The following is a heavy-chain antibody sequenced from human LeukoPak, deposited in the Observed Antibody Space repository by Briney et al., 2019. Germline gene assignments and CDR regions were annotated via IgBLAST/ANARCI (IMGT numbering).Heavy chain of an antibody. CDR3: ARATEFGDYYFDY. Sequence: SETLSLTCTVSGGSMSSYYWTWIRQPPGKGLEWIGYIYYSGSTNYNPSFKSRVTISVDTSENQFSLKLRSVTAADTAVYYCARATEFGDYYFDYWGQGALVTVSS. D-gene: IGHD3-10*01. CDR1: GGSMSSYY. CDR2: IYYSGST. V-gene: IGHV4-59*01. J-gene: IGHJ4*02.